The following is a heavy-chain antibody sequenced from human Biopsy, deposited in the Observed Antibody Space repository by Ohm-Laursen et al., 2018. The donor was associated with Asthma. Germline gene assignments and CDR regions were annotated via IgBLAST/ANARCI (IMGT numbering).Heavy chain of an antibody. Sequence: SETLSLTCIVSGDAMSTSGSYWGWIRQSPGKGLEWTGSIYYSGRTYYNPSLESRVTISADTSKNHFSLKVTSVTAADTAVYYCARAVSSSSYWYFDLWGRGDLVTVSS. D-gene: IGHD6-6*01. J-gene: IGHJ2*01. CDR3: ARAVSSSSYWYFDL. CDR2: IYYSGRT. V-gene: IGHV4-39*02. CDR1: GDAMSTSGSY.